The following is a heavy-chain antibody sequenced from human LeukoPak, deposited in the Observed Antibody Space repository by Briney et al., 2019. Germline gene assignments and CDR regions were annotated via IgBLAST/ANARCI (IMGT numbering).Heavy chain of an antibody. Sequence: SETLSLTCNVSGGSISSYYWSWIRQPAGKGREWIGRIYTTGNTDYNPSLKSRVTMSVDTSKNQFSLNLSSVTAADTAVYYCARDARGWSGFDYWGQGTLVTVSS. CDR3: ARDARGWSGFDY. D-gene: IGHD3-3*01. CDR1: GGSISSYY. CDR2: IYTTGNT. V-gene: IGHV4-4*07. J-gene: IGHJ4*02.